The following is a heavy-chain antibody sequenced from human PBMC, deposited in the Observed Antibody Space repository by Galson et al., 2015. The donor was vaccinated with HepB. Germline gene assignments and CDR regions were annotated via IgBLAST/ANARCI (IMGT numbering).Heavy chain of an antibody. V-gene: IGHV3-11*06. CDR1: GFTFSDYY. Sequence: SLRLSCAASGFTFSDYYMSWLRQAPGKGLEWVSYISSSSSYTNYADSVKGRFTISRDNAKNSLYLQMNSLRAEDTAVYYCARSLGIAVAGLYYMDVWGKGTTVTVSS. CDR3: ARSLGIAVAGLYYMDV. J-gene: IGHJ6*03. CDR2: ISSSSSYT. D-gene: IGHD6-19*01.